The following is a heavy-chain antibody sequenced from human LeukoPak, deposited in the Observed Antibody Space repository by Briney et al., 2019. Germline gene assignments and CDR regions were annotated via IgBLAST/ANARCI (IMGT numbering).Heavy chain of an antibody. CDR3: ASERDGYNWSY. Sequence: PGGSLRLSCAASGFTVSSNYMSWVRQAPGEGLEWVSVIYSGGSTYYADSVKGRFTISRDNSKNTLYLQMNSLRAEDTAVYYCASERDGYNWSYWGQGTLVTVSS. CDR2: IYSGGST. V-gene: IGHV3-53*01. D-gene: IGHD5-24*01. CDR1: GFTVSSNY. J-gene: IGHJ4*02.